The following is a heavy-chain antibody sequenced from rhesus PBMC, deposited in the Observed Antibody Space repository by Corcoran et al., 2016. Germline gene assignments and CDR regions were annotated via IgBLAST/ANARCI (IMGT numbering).Heavy chain of an antibody. CDR2: IYSKSAST. CDR3: ARGDTVTTFVY. Sequence: QVQLQESGPGLVKPSETLSLTCAVSGGSLSSSNWLTCIRQHPGKGPEWIGGIYSKSASTNYNPSLKSRVTISKDTSKNQFSLKLSSVTAADTAVYYCARGDTVTTFVYWGQGVLVTVSS. D-gene: IGHD4-23*01. CDR1: GGSLSSSNWL. V-gene: IGHV4S18*01. J-gene: IGHJ4*01.